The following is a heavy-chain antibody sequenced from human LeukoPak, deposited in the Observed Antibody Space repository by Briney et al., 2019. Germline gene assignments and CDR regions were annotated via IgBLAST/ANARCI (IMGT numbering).Heavy chain of an antibody. CDR3: HSGSYSREDY. CDR2: IYHSGST. J-gene: IGHJ4*02. D-gene: IGHD1-26*01. Sequence: SETLSLTCTVSGYSISSGYYWGWIRQPPGKGLEWIGSIYHSGSTYYNPSLKSRVTISVDTSKNQFSLRLSSVTAADTAVYYCHSGSYSREDYWGQGTLVTVSS. V-gene: IGHV4-38-2*02. CDR1: GYSISSGYY.